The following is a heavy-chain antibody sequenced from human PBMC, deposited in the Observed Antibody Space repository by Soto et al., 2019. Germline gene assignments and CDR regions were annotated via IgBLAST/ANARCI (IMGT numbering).Heavy chain of an antibody. V-gene: IGHV4-30-2*01. J-gene: IGHJ5*02. CDR2: IYHRGST. D-gene: IGHD2-21*02. CDR3: ARVAYCGGDCQRGFDP. CDR1: GGSISSGGYS. Sequence: QLQLQESGSGLVKPSQTLSLTCAVSGGSISSGGYSWSWIRQPPGKGLEWIGYIYHRGSTYYNPSLKSRVTISVDRSKNQFSLKLSSVTAADTAVYYCARVAYCGGDCQRGFDPWGQGTLVTVSS.